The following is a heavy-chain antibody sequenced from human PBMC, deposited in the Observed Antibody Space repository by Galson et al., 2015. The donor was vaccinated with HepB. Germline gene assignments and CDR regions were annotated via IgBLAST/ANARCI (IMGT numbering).Heavy chain of an antibody. V-gene: IGHV3-33*08. CDR1: GFTFSSYG. CDR3: ASESKGYGDLGF. J-gene: IGHJ4*02. D-gene: IGHD4-17*01. Sequence: SLRLSCAASGFTFSSYGMHWVRQAPGKGLEWVAVIWYDGSNKYYADSVKGRFTISRDNSKNTLYLQMNSLRAEDTAVYYCASESKGYGDLGFWGQGTLVTVSS. CDR2: IWYDGSNK.